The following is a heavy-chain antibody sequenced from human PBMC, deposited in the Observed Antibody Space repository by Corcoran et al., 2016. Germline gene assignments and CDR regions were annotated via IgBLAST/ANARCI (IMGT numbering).Heavy chain of an antibody. D-gene: IGHD3-10*01. J-gene: IGHJ3*02. Sequence: EVQLVESGGGLVKPGGSLRLSCAASGFTFSNSGMEGVRQAPGKGLEWVSSINDNSNYIYYADSVKGRFTISRDNVRASLYLQMNSLRVEDTAVYYCARDLRWFRGAFDIWGQGTMVTVSS. CDR2: INDNSNYI. CDR1: GFTFSNSG. CDR3: ARDLRWFRGAFDI. V-gene: IGHV3-21*01.